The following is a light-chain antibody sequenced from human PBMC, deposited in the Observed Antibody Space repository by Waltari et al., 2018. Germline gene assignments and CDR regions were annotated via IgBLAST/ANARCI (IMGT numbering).Light chain of an antibody. J-gene: IGLJ3*02. CDR1: SSDVGGYNY. Sequence: QSALTQPASVSGSPGQSITISCTGTSSDVGGYNYVSWYQQYPGKAPKLMIYDVSNRPSGVSNRFPASKSGNTASLTISGLQAEDEADYYCTSYTSSRTRVFGGGTKLTVL. V-gene: IGLV2-14*03. CDR3: TSYTSSRTRV. CDR2: DVS.